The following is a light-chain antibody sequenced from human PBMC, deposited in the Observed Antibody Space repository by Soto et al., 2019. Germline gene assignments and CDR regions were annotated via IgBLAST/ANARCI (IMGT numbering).Light chain of an antibody. CDR3: QQYSSYST. CDR1: QSISSW. V-gene: IGKV1-5*03. CDR2: KAS. Sequence: DIQMTQSPSTLSASVGDRVTITCRASQSISSWLAWYQQKPGKAPKLLIYKASTLESGVPSRFSGSGSGTELTLTSSSLQPDDFATYYCQQYSSYSTFGQGTKVEIK. J-gene: IGKJ1*01.